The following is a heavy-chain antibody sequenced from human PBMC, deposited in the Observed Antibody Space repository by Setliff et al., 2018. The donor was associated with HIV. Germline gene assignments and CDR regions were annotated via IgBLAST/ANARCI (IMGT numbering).Heavy chain of an antibody. CDR3: ARLGYSGSLVGAFDI. CDR1: GGSSIDSSFQ. J-gene: IGHJ3*02. CDR2: IAYSGIT. V-gene: IGHV4-39*07. Sequence: SETLSLTCTVSGGSSIDSSFQSTWIRQSPGKGLEWIADIAYSGITYYNSSLKSRVTISVDTSKNQFSLNLTSVTAADTAVYYCARLGYSGSLVGAFDIWGQGTMVTVSS. D-gene: IGHD1-26*01.